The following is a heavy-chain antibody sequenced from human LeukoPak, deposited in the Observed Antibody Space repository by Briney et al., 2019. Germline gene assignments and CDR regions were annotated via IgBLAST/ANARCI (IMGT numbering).Heavy chain of an antibody. CDR1: GYSISSSYY. Sequence: ASESLSLTCAVSGYSISSSYYWGWIRQPPGKGLEWIGNIYHSGSTYYNPSLKSRVTISVDTSKNQFSLKLSSVTAADTAVYYCARHEYSGSYYGLSWFDPWGQGTLVTVSS. V-gene: IGHV4-38-2*01. J-gene: IGHJ5*02. CDR2: IYHSGST. CDR3: ARHEYSGSYYGLSWFDP. D-gene: IGHD1-26*01.